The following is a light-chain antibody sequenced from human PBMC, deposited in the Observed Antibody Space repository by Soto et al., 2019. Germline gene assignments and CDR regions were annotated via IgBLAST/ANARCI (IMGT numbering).Light chain of an antibody. Sequence: QSALTQPASVSGSPGQSITISCTGTSSDVGGYNYVSWYQQHPGKDPKLMIYEVSNRPSGVSNRFSVSKSGNTASLTISGLQAEDEADYYCSSYTSSSTFYVFGTGTKVTVL. CDR3: SSYTSSSTFYV. V-gene: IGLV2-14*01. CDR1: SSDVGGYNY. CDR2: EVS. J-gene: IGLJ1*01.